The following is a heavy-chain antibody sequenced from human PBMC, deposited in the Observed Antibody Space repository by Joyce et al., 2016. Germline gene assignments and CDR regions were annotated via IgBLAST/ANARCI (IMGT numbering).Heavy chain of an antibody. J-gene: IGHJ1*01. CDR3: ARGGLSSGWFPQFFQN. CDR1: GFTFSSYG. V-gene: IGHV3-48*01. D-gene: IGHD6-19*01. CDR2: MSGDRSTP. Sequence: EVQLVESGGGLVQPGGSVRLSCAASGFTFSSYGLSWGRQAPGKGLEWISYMSGDRSTPHYSDSVKGRFTISRDNDKNSLYLQMSGLTAEDTAMYYCARGGLSSGWFPQFFQNWGQGTLVAVSS.